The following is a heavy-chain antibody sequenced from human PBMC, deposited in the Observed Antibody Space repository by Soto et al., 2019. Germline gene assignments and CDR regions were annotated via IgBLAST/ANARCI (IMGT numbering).Heavy chain of an antibody. CDR2: IYHSGST. CDR1: GGSISSGGYS. D-gene: IGHD4-17*01. Sequence: SETLSLTCTVSGGSISSGGYSWSWIRQPPGKGLEWIGYIYHSGSTYYNPSLKSRVTISVDRSKNQVSLKLSSVTAADTAVYYCARGMTTVTTFDYWGQGTLVTVSS. J-gene: IGHJ4*02. CDR3: ARGMTTVTTFDY. V-gene: IGHV4-30-2*01.